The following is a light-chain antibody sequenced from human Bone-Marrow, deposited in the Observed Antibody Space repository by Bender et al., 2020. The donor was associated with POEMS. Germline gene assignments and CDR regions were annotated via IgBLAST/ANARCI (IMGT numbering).Light chain of an antibody. CDR2: DVT. CDR1: TNDIGAYTF. J-gene: IGLJ3*02. CDR3: SSYAGTSSWV. Sequence: QSALTQPASVSGSPGQSITISCTGTTNDIGAYTFVSWYQLHPGKAPKLMIYDVTNRASGVSNRFSASKSGNTASLSISGLQAEDEAEYYCSSYAGTSSWVFGGGTKLTVL. V-gene: IGLV2-14*01.